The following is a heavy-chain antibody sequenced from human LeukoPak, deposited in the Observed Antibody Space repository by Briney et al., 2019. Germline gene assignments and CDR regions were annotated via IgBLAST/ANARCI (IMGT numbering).Heavy chain of an antibody. CDR2: INHSGST. J-gene: IGHJ4*02. Sequence: SETLSLTCAVYGGSFSGYYWSWIRQPPGKGLEWIGEINHSGSTNYNPSLKSRVTISVDTSKNQFSLKLSSVTAADTAVYYCASFSGGSFTSPSFDYWGQGTLVTVSS. D-gene: IGHD2-15*01. CDR3: ASFSGGSFTSPSFDY. CDR1: GGSFSGYY. V-gene: IGHV4-34*01.